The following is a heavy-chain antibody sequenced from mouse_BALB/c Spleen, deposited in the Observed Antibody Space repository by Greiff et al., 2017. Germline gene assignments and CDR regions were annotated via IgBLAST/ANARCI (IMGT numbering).Heavy chain of an antibody. CDR3: AKLLPYFDV. D-gene: IGHD1-1*01. V-gene: IGHV2-2*02. CDR1: GFSLTSYG. J-gene: IGHJ1*01. CDR2: IWSGGST. Sequence: QVQLQQSGPGLVQPSQSLSITCTASGFSLTSYGVHWVRQSPGKGLEWLGVIWSGGSTDYNAAFISRLSISKVNSKIQVFFKMNSLQANDTAIYYCAKLLPYFDVWGAGTTVTVSS.